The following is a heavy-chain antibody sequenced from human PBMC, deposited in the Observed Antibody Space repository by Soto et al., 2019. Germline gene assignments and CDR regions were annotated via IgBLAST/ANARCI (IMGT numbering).Heavy chain of an antibody. D-gene: IGHD3-3*01. CDR3: TTGTYYDFWSGPVDY. J-gene: IGHJ4*02. CDR2: ITDGVTT. CDR1: GFTFSNYA. Sequence: PGGSLRLSCAASGFTFSNYAMSCVRQAPGKGLEWVSSITDGVTTDYAAPVKGRFTISRDDSKNTLYLQMNSLKTEETAVYYCTTGTYYDFWSGPVDYWGQGTLVTVSS. V-gene: IGHV3-15*01.